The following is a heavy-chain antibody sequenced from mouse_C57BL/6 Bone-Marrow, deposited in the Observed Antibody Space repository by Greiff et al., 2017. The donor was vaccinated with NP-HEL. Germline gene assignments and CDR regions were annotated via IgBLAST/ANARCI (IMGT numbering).Heavy chain of an antibody. V-gene: IGHV1-76*01. CDR2: FYPGSGNT. CDR3: AREILNFHTTLVEGWYFDV. D-gene: IGHD2-10*02. J-gene: IGHJ1*03. CDR1: GYTFTDYY. Sequence: VKLMESGAELVRPGASVKLSCKASGYTFTDYYINWVKQRPGQGLEWIARFYPGSGNTYYNEKFKGKATLTAEKSSSTADMQHSSLTSEDSAVYFWAREILNFHTTLVEGWYFDVWGTGTTVTVSS.